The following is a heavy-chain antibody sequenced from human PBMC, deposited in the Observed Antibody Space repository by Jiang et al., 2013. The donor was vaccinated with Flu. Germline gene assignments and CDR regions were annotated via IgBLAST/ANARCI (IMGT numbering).Heavy chain of an antibody. CDR1: GGSMRNYY. V-gene: IGHV4-59*01. D-gene: IGHD3-22*01. J-gene: IGHJ3*01. CDR2: ISDIGSA. Sequence: GSGLVKPSETLSLTCSVSGGSMRNYYWSWVRQPPGKGLQWIGHISDIGSANYDPSLRSRVTISVDTSKKQFSLTLSSVTAADTAVYYCARDSYYYDSSSYLDGFDVWGQGTMVTVSS. CDR3: ARDSYYYDSSSYLDGFDV.